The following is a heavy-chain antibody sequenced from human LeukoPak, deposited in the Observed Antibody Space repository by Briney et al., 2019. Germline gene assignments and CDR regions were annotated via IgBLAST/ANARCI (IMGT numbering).Heavy chain of an antibody. D-gene: IGHD3-3*01. CDR3: ARGITIFGY. CDR1: GYSISSGYY. V-gene: IGHV4-38-2*01. Sequence: SETLSLTCAVSGYSISSGYYWGWIRQPPGKGLEWIGRIYTSGSTNYNPSLKSRVTISVDTSKNQFSLKLSSVTAADTAVYYCARGITIFGYWGQGTLVTVSS. J-gene: IGHJ4*02. CDR2: IYTSGST.